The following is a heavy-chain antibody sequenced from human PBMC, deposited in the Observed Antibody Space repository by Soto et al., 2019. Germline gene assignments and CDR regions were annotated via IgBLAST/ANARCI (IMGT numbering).Heavy chain of an antibody. D-gene: IGHD4-17*01. CDR2: IYHSGST. CDR1: GGSISSGGYS. V-gene: IGHV4-30-2*01. J-gene: IGHJ4*02. Sequence: QLQLQESGSGLVKPSQTLSLTCAVSGGSISSGGYSWSWIRQPPGKGLEWIGYIYHSGSTYYNPSHKNRVTISVDRSKNQCSQKRSSVTAADTAVYYCASGLVTTLHYWGQGTLVTVSS. CDR3: ASGLVTTLHY.